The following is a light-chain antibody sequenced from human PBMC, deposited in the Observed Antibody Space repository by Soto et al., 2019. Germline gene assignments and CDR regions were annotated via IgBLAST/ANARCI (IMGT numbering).Light chain of an antibody. CDR2: GAS. Sequence: ELVLTQSPCTLSLSPGERATLSCRASQSVSSSYLAWYQQKPGHAPRLLIYGASSRATGIPERFSGSGSGTDFTLTISRLEPEDFELYYCQQYGSSPPTFGQGTRLEIK. V-gene: IGKV3-20*01. CDR1: QSVSSSY. J-gene: IGKJ5*01. CDR3: QQYGSSPPT.